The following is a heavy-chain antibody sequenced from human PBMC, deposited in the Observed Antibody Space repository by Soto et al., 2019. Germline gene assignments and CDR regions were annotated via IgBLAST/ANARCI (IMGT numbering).Heavy chain of an antibody. CDR3: ARVRNYYDSSGYYYGAFDI. D-gene: IGHD3-22*01. V-gene: IGHV4-39*07. CDR2: IYYSGST. J-gene: IGHJ3*02. Sequence: SETLSLTCTVSGGSISSSSYYWGWIRQPPGKGLEWIGSIYYSGSTYYNPSLKSRVTISVDTSNNQFSLKLSSVTAADTAVYYCARVRNYYDSSGYYYGAFDIWGQGTMVTVSS. CDR1: GGSISSSSYY.